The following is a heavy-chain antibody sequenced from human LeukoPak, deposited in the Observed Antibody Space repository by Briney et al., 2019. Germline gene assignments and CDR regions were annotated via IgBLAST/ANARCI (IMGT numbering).Heavy chain of an antibody. CDR1: GGTFSSYA. D-gene: IGHD2/OR15-2a*01. CDR3: AREALLRGYYFDY. V-gene: IGHV1-69*01. Sequence: ASVKVSCKASGGTFSSYAISWVRQAPGQGLEWMGGIIPSLRTANYAQKFQGRVTITADESTSTAYMELISLRSEDTAVYYCAREALLRGYYFDYWGQGTLVTVSS. CDR2: IIPSLRTA. J-gene: IGHJ4*02.